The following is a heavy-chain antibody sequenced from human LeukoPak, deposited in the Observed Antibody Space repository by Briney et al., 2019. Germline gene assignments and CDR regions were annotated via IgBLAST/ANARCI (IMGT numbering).Heavy chain of an antibody. CDR2: IRSKANSYAT. V-gene: IGHV3-73*01. J-gene: IGHJ4*02. D-gene: IGHD6-6*01. Sequence: GGSLRLSCAASGFTFSGSAIHWVRQASGKGLEWVGRIRSKANSYATAYAASVKGRFTVSRDDSKSTAYLQMNSLKTEDTAVYYCTRVAARPSGWGQGTLVTVSS. CDR1: GFTFSGSA. CDR3: TRVAARPSG.